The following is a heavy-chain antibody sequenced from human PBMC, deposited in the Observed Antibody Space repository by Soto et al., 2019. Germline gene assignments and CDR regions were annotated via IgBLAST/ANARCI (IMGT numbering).Heavy chain of an antibody. J-gene: IGHJ6*04. D-gene: IGHD5-18*01. CDR1: GYAFTDYY. Sequence: QVQLVQSGAEVKKPAASVKVSCKASGYAFTDYYMHWVRQAPGQGLEWMGWINSKSGGTNLAQRFQGRVTMTRDTSISTTHLEVSRLRSDETAIFYCARSDTDIAAPYYGMDVWGERTTGTVSS. CDR2: INSKSGGT. CDR3: ARSDTDIAAPYYGMDV. V-gene: IGHV1-2*02.